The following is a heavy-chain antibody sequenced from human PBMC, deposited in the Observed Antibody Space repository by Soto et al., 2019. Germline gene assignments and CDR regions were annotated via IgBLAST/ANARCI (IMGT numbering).Heavy chain of an antibody. D-gene: IGHD2-15*01. CDR2: ISYDGSNK. V-gene: IGHV3-30-3*01. J-gene: IGHJ6*02. Sequence: QVQLVESGGGVVQPGRSLRLSCAASGFTFSSYAMHWVRQAPGKGLEWVAVISYDGSNKYYADSVKGRFTISRDNSKNTLYLQMNSLRAEDTAVYYCAREGGYCSGGSCYGSYYYYYYGMDVWGQGTTGTVSS. CDR3: AREGGYCSGGSCYGSYYYYYYGMDV. CDR1: GFTFSSYA.